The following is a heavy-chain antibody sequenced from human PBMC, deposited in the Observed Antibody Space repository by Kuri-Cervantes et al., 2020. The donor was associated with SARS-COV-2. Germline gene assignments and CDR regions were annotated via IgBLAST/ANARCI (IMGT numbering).Heavy chain of an antibody. Sequence: ESLKISCAVYGGSFSGYYWSWIRQPPGKGLEWIGEINHRGSTNYNPSLKSRVTISVDTPKNQFPLKLSSVTAADTALYYCARAHRIAAAKPQTWFDPWGQGTLVTVSS. V-gene: IGHV4-34*01. D-gene: IGHD6-13*01. J-gene: IGHJ5*02. CDR3: ARAHRIAAAKPQTWFDP. CDR1: GGSFSGYY. CDR2: INHRGST.